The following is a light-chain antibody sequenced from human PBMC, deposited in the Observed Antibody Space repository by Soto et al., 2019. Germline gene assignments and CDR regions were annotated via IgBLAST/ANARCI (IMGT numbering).Light chain of an antibody. CDR2: GAS. CDR1: QSINSN. J-gene: IGKJ1*01. CDR3: QQYNTWPRT. Sequence: ERVMTQSPATLSVSPGEGATLSCRASQSINSNLAWYQQKPGQAPRLLIYGASTRATGTPGRFSGSGSGTEFTLTISSLQSEDFAVYYCQQYNTWPRTFGQGTKVEIK. V-gene: IGKV3-15*01.